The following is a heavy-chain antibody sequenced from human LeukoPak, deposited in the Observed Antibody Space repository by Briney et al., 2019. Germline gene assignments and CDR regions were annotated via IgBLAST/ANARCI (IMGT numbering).Heavy chain of an antibody. CDR3: ARDHRQGDFWSGGYWYFDL. CDR2: IIPVFGTS. Sequence: ASVKVSCKASGGTFSSYAISWVRQAPGQGLEWMGGIIPVFGTSNYAQKFQGRVTITADESTRTAYMELSSLRSEDTAVYYCARDHRQGDFWSGGYWYFDLWGRGTLVTVSS. J-gene: IGHJ2*01. V-gene: IGHV1-69*13. CDR1: GGTFSSYA. D-gene: IGHD3-3*01.